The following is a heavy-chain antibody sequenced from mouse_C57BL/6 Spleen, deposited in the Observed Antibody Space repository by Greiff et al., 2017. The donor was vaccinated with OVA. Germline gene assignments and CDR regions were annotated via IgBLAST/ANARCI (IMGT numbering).Heavy chain of an antibody. J-gene: IGHJ2*01. CDR2: IDPETGGT. V-gene: IGHV1-15*01. Sequence: QVQLQQSGAELVRPGASVTLSCKASGYTFTDYEMHWVKQTPVHGLEWIGAIDPETGGTAYNQKFKGKAILTADKSSSTAYMELRSLTSEDSAVYYCTREAYGSEEYYFDYWGQGTTLTVSS. CDR3: TREAYGSEEYYFDY. D-gene: IGHD1-1*01. CDR1: GYTFTDYE.